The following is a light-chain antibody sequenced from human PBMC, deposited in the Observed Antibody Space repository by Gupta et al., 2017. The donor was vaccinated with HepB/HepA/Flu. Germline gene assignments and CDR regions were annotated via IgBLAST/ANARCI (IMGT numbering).Light chain of an antibody. CDR3: MQALQTPS. Sequence: DIVMTQSPLSLPVTPGEPASISCRSSQSLLHNNGNNYLDWYLQKPGQSPQPLIYLGSNRASGVPDRFSGSGSGTDFTLKISRMEAEDVGVYYCMQALQTPSFGQGTRLEIK. J-gene: IGKJ5*01. CDR1: QSLLHNNGNNY. CDR2: LGS. V-gene: IGKV2-28*01.